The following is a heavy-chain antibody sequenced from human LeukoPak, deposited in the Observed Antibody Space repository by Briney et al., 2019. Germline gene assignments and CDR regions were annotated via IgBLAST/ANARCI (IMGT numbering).Heavy chain of an antibody. D-gene: IGHD1-1*01. Sequence: PSETRPLTCTVSGASISNYYWSWIRQPPGKGLECIGYVSYSGRTNHNPSLKSRVTISADTSKNQFSLKLTSVTAADTAVYYCARHERGAENLDYLGQGTLVTVSS. CDR1: GASISNYY. J-gene: IGHJ4*02. CDR2: VSYSGRT. V-gene: IGHV4-59*08. CDR3: ARHERGAENLDY.